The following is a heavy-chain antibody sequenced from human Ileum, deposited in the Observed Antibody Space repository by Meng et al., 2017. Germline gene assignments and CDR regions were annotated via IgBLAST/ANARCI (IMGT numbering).Heavy chain of an antibody. J-gene: IGHJ4*02. CDR1: GFTFADDA. CDR3: ARWTYHYDF. CDR2: ISGNGAAK. Sequence: QLLESGGGLVQPGGSLRLSCTGSGFTFADDAINWVRQAPGKGLEWVSAISGNGAAKLYADSAKGRFTISRDNSKNSIYMEMYTLRVEDTAIYYCARWTYHYDFWGQGTLVTVSS. V-gene: IGHV3-23*01. D-gene: IGHD2-2*02.